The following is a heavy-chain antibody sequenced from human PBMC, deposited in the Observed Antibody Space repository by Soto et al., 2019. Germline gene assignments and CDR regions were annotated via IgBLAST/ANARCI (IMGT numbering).Heavy chain of an antibody. CDR2: IYSGGST. Sequence: GGSLRLSCAASGFTVSSNYMSWVRQAPGKGLEWVSVIYSGGSTYYADSVKGRFTISSDNSKNTLYLQMNSLRAEDTAVYYCARDRWSGWYFDYWGQGTLVTVSS. J-gene: IGHJ4*02. CDR3: ARDRWSGWYFDY. V-gene: IGHV3-66*01. CDR1: GFTVSSNY. D-gene: IGHD6-19*01.